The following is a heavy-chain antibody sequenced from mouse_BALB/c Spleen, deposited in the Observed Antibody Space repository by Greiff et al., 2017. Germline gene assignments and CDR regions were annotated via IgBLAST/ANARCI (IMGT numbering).Heavy chain of an antibody. Sequence: EVQGVESGGGLVKPGGSLKLSCAASGFTFSSYAMSWVRQTPEKRLEWVANISSGGSYTYYPDSVKGRFTISRDNAKNTLYLQMSSLRSEDTAMYYCARHYYYGSSYYYAMDYWGQGTSVTVSA. CDR3: ARHYYYGSSYYYAMDY. J-gene: IGHJ4*01. D-gene: IGHD1-1*01. CDR1: GFTFSSYA. CDR2: ISSGGSYT. V-gene: IGHV5-9-3*01.